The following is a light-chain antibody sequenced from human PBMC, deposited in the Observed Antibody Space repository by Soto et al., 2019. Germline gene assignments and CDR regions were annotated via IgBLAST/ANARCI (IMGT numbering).Light chain of an antibody. CDR1: QSVSSN. CDR3: QQNNNWLQT. CDR2: GAS. V-gene: IGKV3-15*01. Sequence: EIVMTQSPATLSVSPGERATLSCRASQSVSSNLAWYQQKPGQAPRLLIFGASTRATGIPARFSGSGSGTDFTHTSTSLQFETFQFYYFQQNNNWLQTLGQGPKLRSN. J-gene: IGKJ2*01.